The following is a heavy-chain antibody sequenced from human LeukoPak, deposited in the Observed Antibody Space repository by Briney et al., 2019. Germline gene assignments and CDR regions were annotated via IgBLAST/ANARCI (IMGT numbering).Heavy chain of an antibody. CDR1: GFPFSSYA. J-gene: IGHJ4*02. D-gene: IGHD1-26*01. V-gene: IGHV3-74*01. Sequence: PGGSLRLSCAASGFPFSSYAMYWVRQAPGKGLVWVSRVHGDGNNIGYADSVKGRFTIFRDNAKNTLYLQVNSLRPDDTAVYYCARARVGDPTDYWGQGTLVTVSS. CDR2: VHGDGNNI. CDR3: ARARVGDPTDY.